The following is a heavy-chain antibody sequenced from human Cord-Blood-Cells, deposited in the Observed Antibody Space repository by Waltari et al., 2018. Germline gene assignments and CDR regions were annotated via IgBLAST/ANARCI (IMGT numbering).Heavy chain of an antibody. Sequence: EVQLLESGGGLVQPGGSLRLSCAASRFTFSSYAMSWVRQAPGRGLEWVSAIGGSGGSTDYADPVMRRFPFPRDNSKNTLYLQMNSLRAEDTAVYYCAKDPYDILTGYYIAFDIWGQGTMVTVSS. CDR3: AKDPYDILTGYYIAFDI. CDR1: RFTFSSYA. V-gene: IGHV3-23*01. J-gene: IGHJ3*02. D-gene: IGHD3-9*01. CDR2: IGGSGGST.